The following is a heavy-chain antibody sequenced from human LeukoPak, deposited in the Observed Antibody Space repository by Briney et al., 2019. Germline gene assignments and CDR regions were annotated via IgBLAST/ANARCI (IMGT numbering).Heavy chain of an antibody. CDR3: ARHHYDILTGYYKEGFDY. V-gene: IGHV1-8*01. CDR2: MNPNSGNT. J-gene: IGHJ4*02. D-gene: IGHD3-9*01. CDR1: GYTFTSYD. Sequence: ASVTVSCKASGYTFTSYDINWVRQATGQGLEWMGWMNPNSGNTGYAQKFQGRVTMTRNTSISTAYMELSSLRSEDTAVYYCARHHYDILTGYYKEGFDYWGQGTLVTASS.